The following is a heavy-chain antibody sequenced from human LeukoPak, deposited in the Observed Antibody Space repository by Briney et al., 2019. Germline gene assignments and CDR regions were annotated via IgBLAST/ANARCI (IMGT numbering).Heavy chain of an antibody. J-gene: IGHJ4*02. Sequence: GGSLRLSCAASGFTFSDYYMSWIRQAPGKGLEWVSDISGSGGSTHYADSVKGRFTISRDNSKNTLYLQMNSLRAEDTAVYYCAQALSALDFYDTSGPPDDWGQGTLVTVSS. CDR1: GFTFSDYY. D-gene: IGHD3-22*01. CDR2: ISGSGGST. CDR3: AQALSALDFYDTSGPPDD. V-gene: IGHV3-23*01.